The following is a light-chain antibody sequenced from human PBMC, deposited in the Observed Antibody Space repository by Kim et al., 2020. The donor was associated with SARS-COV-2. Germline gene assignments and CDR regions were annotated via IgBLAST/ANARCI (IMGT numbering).Light chain of an antibody. J-gene: IGLJ3*02. Sequence: SYELTQPPSVSVSPGQTASITCPGDKLGDKYACWYQQKPGQAPVLVIYQDSKRPSGIPERFSGSNSGNTATLTVSGTQAMDEADYYCQAWAGSAAGLFGGGTQLTVL. V-gene: IGLV3-1*01. CDR2: QDS. CDR1: KLGDKY. CDR3: QAWAGSAAGL.